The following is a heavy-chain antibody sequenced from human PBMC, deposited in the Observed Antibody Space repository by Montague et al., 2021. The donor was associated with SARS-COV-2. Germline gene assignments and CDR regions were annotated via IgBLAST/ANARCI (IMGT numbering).Heavy chain of an antibody. J-gene: IGHJ3*02. CDR1: GGPISSYY. CDR2: IYYSGST. D-gene: IGHD6-19*01. CDR3: ARGSGWMGNAFDI. Sequence: SETLSLTCTVSGGPISSYYWSWIRQPPGKGLEWIGYIYYSGSTNXNPSLKSRVTISVDTPKNQFSLKLSSVTAADTAVYYCARGSGWMGNAFDIWGQGTMVTVSS. V-gene: IGHV4-59*01.